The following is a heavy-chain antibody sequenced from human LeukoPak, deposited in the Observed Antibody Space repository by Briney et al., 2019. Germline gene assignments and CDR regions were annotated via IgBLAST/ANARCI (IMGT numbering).Heavy chain of an antibody. V-gene: IGHV3-53*01. Sequence: GGSLKLSCAASGFTVSSNYMTWVRQAPGKGLEWVSVVYRGGSTNYADSVKGRFTISSDNSKNTLYLQMNSVRAEDTAVYYCATIMITFGGVIVWGQGTLVTVSS. D-gene: IGHD3-16*02. J-gene: IGHJ4*02. CDR3: ATIMITFGGVIV. CDR2: VYRGGST. CDR1: GFTVSSNY.